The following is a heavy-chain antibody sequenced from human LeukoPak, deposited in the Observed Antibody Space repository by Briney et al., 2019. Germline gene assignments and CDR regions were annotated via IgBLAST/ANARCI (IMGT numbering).Heavy chain of an antibody. J-gene: IGHJ4*02. CDR2: INPSGGST. V-gene: IGHV1-46*01. D-gene: IGHD3-22*01. Sequence: ASVKVSCKASGYTFTSYYMHWVRQAPGQGLEWMGIINPSGGSTSYAQKFQSRVTMTRDTSTSTVYMELSSLRSEDTAVYYCARDASYYYDSSGCLDYWGQGTLVTVSS. CDR3: ARDASYYYDSSGCLDY. CDR1: GYTFTSYY.